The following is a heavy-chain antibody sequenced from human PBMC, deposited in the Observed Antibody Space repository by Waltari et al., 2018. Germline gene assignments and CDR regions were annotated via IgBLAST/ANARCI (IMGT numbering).Heavy chain of an antibody. D-gene: IGHD3-3*01. J-gene: IGHJ4*02. CDR3: ARGRGDGANFFFDY. CDR1: GASVSSGGHS. CDR2: VYTSGST. Sequence: QVQLQESGPGLVKPSQTLSPICTVSGASVSSGGHSWCWTRQPAGKGWVWMGLVYTSGSTKYHPSLKSRVTISVDTSKNQFSLKLSSVTAADTAIYYCARGRGDGANFFFDYWGQGTLVTGSS. V-gene: IGHV4-61*02.